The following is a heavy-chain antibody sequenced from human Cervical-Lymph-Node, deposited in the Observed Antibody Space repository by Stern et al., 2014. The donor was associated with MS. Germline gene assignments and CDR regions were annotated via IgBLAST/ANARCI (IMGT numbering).Heavy chain of an antibody. D-gene: IGHD7-27*01. Sequence: QVQLGQSGAEVKKPGASVKVSCKASGYTFTSYYIHWVRQAPGKGLEWMGILNPSGGSTSYAQKFQGRVTMTRDTSTSPVYMERRSLRSEDTAVYYCARGDGNWVDYWGQGTLVTVSS. CDR1: GYTFTSYY. CDR3: ARGDGNWVDY. CDR2: LNPSGGST. J-gene: IGHJ4*02. V-gene: IGHV1-46*01.